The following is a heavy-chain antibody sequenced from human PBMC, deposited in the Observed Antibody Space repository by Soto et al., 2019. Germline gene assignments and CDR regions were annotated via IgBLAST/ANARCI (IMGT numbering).Heavy chain of an antibody. J-gene: IGHJ4*02. CDR2: IYYSGST. D-gene: IGHD3-22*01. CDR3: ARSYDRIGYYAQIDY. Sequence: QVQLQESGPGLVKPSQTLSLTCTVSGGSISSGDYYWSWFRQPPGKGLEWIGYIYYSGSTYYHPSRKSLFTISVDTSMNQSSRKLSSVTAADTAVDYCARSYDRIGYYAQIDYWGQGPLVTLSS. CDR1: GGSISSGDYY. V-gene: IGHV4-30-4*01.